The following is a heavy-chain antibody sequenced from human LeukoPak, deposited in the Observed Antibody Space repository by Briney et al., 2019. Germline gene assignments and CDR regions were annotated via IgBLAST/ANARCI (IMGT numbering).Heavy chain of an antibody. D-gene: IGHD6-19*01. J-gene: IGHJ6*02. Sequence: GRSLRLSCAASGFTFDDYAMRWVRQAPGKGLEWVSGVSWSSGSIGYADSVKGRFTISRDNAKNSLYLQMNRLRAEDTALYYCAKEDSSGWYANYYYGMDVWGQGTTVTLSS. V-gene: IGHV3-9*01. CDR1: GFTFDDYA. CDR2: VSWSSGSI. CDR3: AKEDSSGWYANYYYGMDV.